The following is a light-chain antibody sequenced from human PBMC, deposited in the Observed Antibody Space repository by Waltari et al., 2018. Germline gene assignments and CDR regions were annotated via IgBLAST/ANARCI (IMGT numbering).Light chain of an antibody. CDR3: QHFGNSLMVT. CDR2: GAS. V-gene: IGKV3-20*01. Sequence: EIVLTQSPGTLSLSPGERATLSCRASQSVSINYLAWYQQKPGQAPRLLIYGASGTATGIPDRFSVSGSGADFTLTISRLGPEDFAVYYFQHFGNSLMVTFGPGTKVDLK. CDR1: QSVSINY. J-gene: IGKJ3*01.